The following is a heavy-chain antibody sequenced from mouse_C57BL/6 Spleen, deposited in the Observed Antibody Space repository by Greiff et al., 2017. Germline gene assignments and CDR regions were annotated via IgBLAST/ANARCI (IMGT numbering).Heavy chain of an antibody. V-gene: IGHV1-55*01. D-gene: IGHD1-1*01. J-gene: IGHJ1*03. CDR2: IYPGSGST. Sequence: QVQLQQPGAELVKPGASVTMSCKASGYTFTSYWITWVKQRPGQGLEWIGDIYPGSGSTNYNEKFKSKATLTVDTSSSTAYMQLSSLTSEDSAVYYCARRGSSYGDFDVWGTGTTVTVSS. CDR3: ARRGSSYGDFDV. CDR1: GYTFTSYW.